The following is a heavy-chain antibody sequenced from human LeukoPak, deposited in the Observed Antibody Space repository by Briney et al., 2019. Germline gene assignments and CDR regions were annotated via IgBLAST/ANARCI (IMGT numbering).Heavy chain of an antibody. D-gene: IGHD3-22*01. CDR3: AKDKIVVVITGAFDI. CDR2: IRYDGSNK. J-gene: IGHJ3*02. V-gene: IGHV3-30*02. CDR1: GFTFSSYG. Sequence: GGSLRLSCAASGFTFSSYGMHWVRQAPGKGLEWVAFIRYDGSNKYYADSVKGRFTISRDNSKNTLYLQMNSLRAEDTAVYYCAKDKIVVVITGAFDIWGQGTMVTVSS.